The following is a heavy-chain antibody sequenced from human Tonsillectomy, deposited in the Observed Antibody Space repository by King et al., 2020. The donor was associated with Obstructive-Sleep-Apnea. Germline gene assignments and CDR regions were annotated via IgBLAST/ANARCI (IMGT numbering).Heavy chain of an antibody. J-gene: IGHJ6*02. CDR3: ASGDYDILTGSLYYYGMDV. CDR2: IYYSGST. CDR1: GGSISSSSYY. Sequence: QLQESGPGLVKPSETLSLTCTVSGGSISSSSYYWGWIRQPPGKGLEWIGSIYYSGSTYYHPSLKSRVTISVDTSKNQFSLKLSSVTAADTAVYYCASGDYDILTGSLYYYGMDVWGQGTTVTVSS. D-gene: IGHD3-9*01. V-gene: IGHV4-39*07.